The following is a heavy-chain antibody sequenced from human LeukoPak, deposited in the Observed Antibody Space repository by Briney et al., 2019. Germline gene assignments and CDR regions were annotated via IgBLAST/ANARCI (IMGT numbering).Heavy chain of an antibody. CDR3: VGGGELLSPHSWFDP. Sequence: ASVKVSCKASGYTFTSYDINWVRQATGQGLEWMGWMNPNSGNTGYAQKFQGRVTMTRNTSISTAYMELSSLRSGDTAVYYCVGGGELLSPHSWFDPWGQGTLVTVSS. CDR1: GYTFTSYD. V-gene: IGHV1-8*01. CDR2: MNPNSGNT. D-gene: IGHD3-10*01. J-gene: IGHJ5*02.